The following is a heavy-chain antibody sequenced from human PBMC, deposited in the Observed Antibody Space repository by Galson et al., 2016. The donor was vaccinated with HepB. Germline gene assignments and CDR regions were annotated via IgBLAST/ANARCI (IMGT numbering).Heavy chain of an antibody. Sequence: SVKVSCKASGYTLSNFYMHWVRQAPGQGLEWMGIINPSGGTTTYAQKFQGRVTMTRDTSTSTVYMELSSLRSEDTAVYYCARGRSTGIFDYWGQGTLVTVSS. CDR3: ARGRSTGIFDY. CDR1: GYTLSNFY. D-gene: IGHD3-10*01. J-gene: IGHJ4*02. CDR2: INPSGGTT. V-gene: IGHV1-46*01.